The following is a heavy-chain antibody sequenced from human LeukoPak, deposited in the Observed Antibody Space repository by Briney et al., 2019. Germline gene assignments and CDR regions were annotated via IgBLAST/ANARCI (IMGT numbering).Heavy chain of an antibody. CDR2: IYTSGST. CDR3: ARDKWPGRVIDY. J-gene: IGHJ4*02. Sequence: PSETLSLTCTVSGGSISNYFWSWIRRPAGKGLEWIGRIYTSGSTNYSPSLKSRVTMSIDTSKNQFSLRLSSVTAADTAVYYCARDKWPGRVIDYWGQGTLVTVSS. V-gene: IGHV4-4*07. CDR1: GGSISNYF. D-gene: IGHD1-14*01.